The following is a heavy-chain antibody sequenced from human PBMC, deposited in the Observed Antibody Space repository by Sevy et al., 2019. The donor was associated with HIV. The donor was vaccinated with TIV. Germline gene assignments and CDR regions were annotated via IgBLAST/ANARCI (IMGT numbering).Heavy chain of an antibody. J-gene: IGHJ4*02. CDR1: GFTFSTYE. CDR3: ARGEWGGVNY. V-gene: IGHV3-48*03. Sequence: GGSLRLSCAASGFTFSTYEMNWVRQAPGKGLEWVSYISSSGSTIYYADSVKGRFTISRDNAKNSLYLQMNSLRGEDTAVYYCARGEWGGVNYWGQGTLVTVSS. D-gene: IGHD3-16*01. CDR2: ISSSGSTI.